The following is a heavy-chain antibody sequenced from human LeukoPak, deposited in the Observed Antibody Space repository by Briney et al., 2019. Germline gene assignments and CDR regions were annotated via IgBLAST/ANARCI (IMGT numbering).Heavy chain of an antibody. V-gene: IGHV4-30-4*01. CDR1: GGSLSSGDYY. J-gene: IGHJ4*02. Sequence: SQTLSLTCTVSGGSLSSGDYYWSWIRQPPGKGLEWIGYIYYSGSTYYNPSLKSRVTISVDTSKNQFSLKLSSVTAADTAVYYCARVALPYGSGSYYFDYWGQGTLVTVSS. CDR3: ARVALPYGSGSYYFDY. CDR2: IYYSGST. D-gene: IGHD3-10*01.